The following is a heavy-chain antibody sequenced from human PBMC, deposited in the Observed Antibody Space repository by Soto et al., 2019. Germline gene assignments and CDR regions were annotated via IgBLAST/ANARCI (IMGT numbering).Heavy chain of an antibody. J-gene: IGHJ5*02. CDR1: GYTFTGYY. CDR3: AKSEMIAVAGLIDP. D-gene: IGHD6-19*01. V-gene: IGHV1-2*02. Sequence: GASVKFSCKASGYTFTGYYMHWVRQAPGQGLEWMGWINPNSGGTNYAQKFQGRVTMTRDTSISTAYMELSRLRSDDTAVYYCAKSEMIAVAGLIDPWGQGTLVTVSS. CDR2: INPNSGGT.